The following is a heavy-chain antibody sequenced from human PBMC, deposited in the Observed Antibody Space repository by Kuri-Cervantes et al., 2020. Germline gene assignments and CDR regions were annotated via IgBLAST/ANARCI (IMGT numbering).Heavy chain of an antibody. Sequence: GGSLRLSCAASGFTFSSYSMNWVRQAPGKGLEWVSSISSSSSYIYYADSVKGRFTISRDNAKNSLYLQMNSLRAEDTAVYYCAKDPEARGSYSVGYFQHWSQGTLVTVSS. CDR1: GFTFSSYS. V-gene: IGHV3-21*04. CDR2: ISSSSSYI. J-gene: IGHJ1*01. CDR3: AKDPEARGSYSVGYFQH. D-gene: IGHD1-26*01.